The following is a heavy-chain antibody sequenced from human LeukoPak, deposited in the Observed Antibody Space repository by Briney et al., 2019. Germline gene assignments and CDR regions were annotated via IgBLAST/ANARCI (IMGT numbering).Heavy chain of an antibody. Sequence: PGGSLRLSCAASGFTFSNDWMHWVRQAPGKGLVWVSRINTDGSTTTYADSVKGRFTISRDNAKNTLYLQMNGLRVEDMAVYYCARGRGGSYHYWGQGTLVTVSS. CDR1: GFTFSNDW. J-gene: IGHJ4*02. CDR3: ARGRGGSYHY. CDR2: INTDGSTT. V-gene: IGHV3-74*01. D-gene: IGHD1-26*01.